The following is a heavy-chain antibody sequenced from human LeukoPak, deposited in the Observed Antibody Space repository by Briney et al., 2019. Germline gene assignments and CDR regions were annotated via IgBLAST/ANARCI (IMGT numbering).Heavy chain of an antibody. D-gene: IGHD6-13*01. V-gene: IGHV3-64*01. CDR1: GFTFSSYA. Sequence: PGGSLRLSCAASGFTFSSYAMHWVRQAPGKGLVYVSAISSNGGSTYYANSVKGRFTISRDNSKNTLYLQMGSLRAEDMAVYYCARDLYSSSWSQYYYCYMDVWGKGTTVTVSS. J-gene: IGHJ6*03. CDR3: ARDLYSSSWSQYYYCYMDV. CDR2: ISSNGGST.